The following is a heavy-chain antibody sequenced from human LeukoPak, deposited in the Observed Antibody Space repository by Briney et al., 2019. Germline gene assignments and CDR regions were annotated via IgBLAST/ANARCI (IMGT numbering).Heavy chain of an antibody. CDR2: IWYDGSNK. Sequence: GGSLRLSCAASGFMFSNYAMCWVRQAPGKGPEWVAVIWYDGSNKYYADFVKGRFTISRDDSKNTLYLQMNSLRAEDTAVYYCAKDLDSSGYYYEGADYWGQGTLVTVSS. CDR3: AKDLDSSGYYYEGADY. V-gene: IGHV3-33*06. J-gene: IGHJ4*02. D-gene: IGHD3-22*01. CDR1: GFMFSNYA.